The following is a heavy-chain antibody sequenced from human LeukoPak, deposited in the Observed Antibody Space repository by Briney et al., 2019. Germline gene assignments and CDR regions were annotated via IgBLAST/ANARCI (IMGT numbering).Heavy chain of an antibody. CDR3: ARFQRNWFDP. CDR1: GFTFNNYA. CDR2: ISANGGTT. Sequence: SGGSLRLSCAASGFTFNNYAMSWVRQAAGKGLEWVSGISANGGTTWHANSVRGRFTISRDNSKNTLYLQMNSLRDEDTAVYYCARFQRNWFDPWGQGALVIVSS. V-gene: IGHV3-23*01. J-gene: IGHJ5*02. D-gene: IGHD2-2*01.